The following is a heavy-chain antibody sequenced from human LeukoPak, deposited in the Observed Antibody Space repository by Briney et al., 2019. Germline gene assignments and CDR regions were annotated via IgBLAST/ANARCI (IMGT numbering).Heavy chain of an antibody. D-gene: IGHD3-9*01. CDR3: ARVSYDILTGYLFWDFDY. CDR1: GGSIRSYY. V-gene: IGHV4-59*08. J-gene: IGHJ4*02. Sequence: SETLSLTCTVSGGSIRSYYWSWIRQPPGKGLEWIGYMYSSGITDYNPSLKSRITISVDTSKNQFSLKLSSVTAADTAVYYCARVSYDILTGYLFWDFDYWGQGTLVTVSS. CDR2: MYSSGIT.